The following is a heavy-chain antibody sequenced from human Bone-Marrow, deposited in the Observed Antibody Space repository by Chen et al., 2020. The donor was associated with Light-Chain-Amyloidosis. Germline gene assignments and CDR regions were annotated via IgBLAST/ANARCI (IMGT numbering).Heavy chain of an antibody. CDR2: INPNSGGT. Sequence: QVQLVPSGAEVKKPGASVKVSCKASGYTFTGYYMHWVRQAPGQGLEWMGWINPNSGGTHHAQKFQARVTMTRDTSISTAYMELSRLRSDDTAVYYCARARDDYCDPSSWYFDLWGPWHPGHCLL. CDR3: ARARDDYCDPSSWYFDL. J-gene: IGHJ2*01. CDR1: GYTFTGYY. D-gene: IGHD4-17*01. V-gene: IGHV1-2*02.